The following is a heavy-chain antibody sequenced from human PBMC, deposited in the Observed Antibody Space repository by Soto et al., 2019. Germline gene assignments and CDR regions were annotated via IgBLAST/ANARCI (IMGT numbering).Heavy chain of an antibody. D-gene: IGHD2-2*01. CDR2: ITGDGGST. Sequence: HPGGSLRLSCAASGFTFSNYAMSWVRQAPGKGLEWVATITGDGGSTYYADSVKGRFSISRDKSKNTVSLQMNSLRVEDTAVYYCAKKSCSSPGCPYGMDVWGQGTTVTVSS. J-gene: IGHJ6*02. CDR3: AKKSCSSPGCPYGMDV. CDR1: GFTFSNYA. V-gene: IGHV3-23*01.